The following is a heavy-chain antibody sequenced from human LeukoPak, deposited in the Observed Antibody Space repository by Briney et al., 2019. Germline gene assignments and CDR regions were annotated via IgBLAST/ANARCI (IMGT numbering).Heavy chain of an antibody. Sequence: PGGSLRLSCAVSGFTFSTHWLSWVRQAPGKGLEWAANIRQDGSESYYADSVRGRFTISRDNAKNSLYLQMKNLRAEDTGLYYCARDVEHVWGSSRYAGASDHWGQGTLVTVSS. CDR2: IRQDGSES. V-gene: IGHV3-7*01. J-gene: IGHJ4*02. CDR3: ARDVEHVWGSSRYAGASDH. CDR1: GFTFSTHW. D-gene: IGHD3-16*02.